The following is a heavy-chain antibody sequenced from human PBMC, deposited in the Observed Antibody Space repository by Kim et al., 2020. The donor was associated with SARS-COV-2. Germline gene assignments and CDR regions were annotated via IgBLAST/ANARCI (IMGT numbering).Heavy chain of an antibody. V-gene: IGHV3-21*01. CDR3: ASDYYDSSGYQTPFDY. CDR2: ISSSSSYI. Sequence: GGSLRLSCAASGFTFSSYSMNWVRQAPGKGLEWVSSISSSSSYIYYADSVKGRFTISRDNAKNSLYLQMNSLRAEDTAVYYCASDYYDSSGYQTPFDYWGQGTLVTVSS. D-gene: IGHD3-22*01. J-gene: IGHJ4*02. CDR1: GFTFSSYS.